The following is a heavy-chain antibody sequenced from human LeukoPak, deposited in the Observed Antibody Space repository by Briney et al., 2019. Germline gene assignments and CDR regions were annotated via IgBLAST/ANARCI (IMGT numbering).Heavy chain of an antibody. CDR3: AREVYSYGLGVFDY. Sequence: VGSLRLSCAASGFTFSSYAMHWVRQAPGKGLEWVAVISYDGSNKYYADSVKGRFTISRDNSKNTLYLQMNSLRAEDTAVYYCAREVYSYGLGVFDYWGQGTLVTVSS. D-gene: IGHD5-18*01. J-gene: IGHJ4*02. CDR2: ISYDGSNK. CDR1: GFTFSSYA. V-gene: IGHV3-30*01.